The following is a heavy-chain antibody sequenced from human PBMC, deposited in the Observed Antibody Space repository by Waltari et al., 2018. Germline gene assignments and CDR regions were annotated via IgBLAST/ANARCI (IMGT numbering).Heavy chain of an antibody. CDR2: SIPIFGTA. Sequence: QVQLVQSGAEVKKPGSSVKVSCKASGGTFSSYAISWVRQAPGQGLEWMGGSIPIFGTANDAQKFQGRVTITADESTSTAYMELSSLRSEDTAVYYCAREWITMVRGVIGGFDYWGQGTLVTVSS. D-gene: IGHD3-10*01. CDR3: AREWITMVRGVIGGFDY. V-gene: IGHV1-69*01. CDR1: GGTFSSYA. J-gene: IGHJ4*02.